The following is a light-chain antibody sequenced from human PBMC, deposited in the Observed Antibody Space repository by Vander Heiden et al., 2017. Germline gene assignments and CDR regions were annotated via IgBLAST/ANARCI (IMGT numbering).Light chain of an antibody. CDR1: QSVSSN. Sequence: EIVITQSPATLPVSPGERATLPCMASQSVSSNLAWYQQKPGQAPRLLIYGASTRATGIPARFSGSGSGTEFTLTISSLQSEDFAVYYCQQYNNWRTFGQGTKVEIK. CDR2: GAS. CDR3: QQYNNWRT. V-gene: IGKV3-15*01. J-gene: IGKJ1*01.